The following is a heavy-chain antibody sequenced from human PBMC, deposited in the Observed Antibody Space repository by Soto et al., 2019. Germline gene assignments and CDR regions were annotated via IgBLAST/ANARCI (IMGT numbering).Heavy chain of an antibody. Sequence: SETLSLTCTVSGGSISSYYWSWIRQPPGKGLEWIGYIYYSGSTNHNPSLKSRVTISVDTSKNQFSLKLSSVTAADTAVYYCARDRYDILTGSEYYFDYWGQGTLVTVSS. J-gene: IGHJ4*02. CDR3: ARDRYDILTGSEYYFDY. D-gene: IGHD3-9*01. CDR1: GGSISSYY. CDR2: IYYSGST. V-gene: IGHV4-59*12.